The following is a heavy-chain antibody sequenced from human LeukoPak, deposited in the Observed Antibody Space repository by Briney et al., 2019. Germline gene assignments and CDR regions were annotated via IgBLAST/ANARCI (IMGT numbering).Heavy chain of an antibody. V-gene: IGHV1-2*02. CDR3: ASRKKNCGGDCLPFDY. D-gene: IGHD2-21*02. J-gene: IGHJ4*02. CDR2: INPNSGGT. Sequence: AASVKVSCKASGYTFTGYYMHWVRQAPGQGLEWMGWINPNSGGTNYAQKFQGRVTMTRDTSISTAYMELSRLRSDDTAVYYCASRKKNCGGDCLPFDYWGQGTLVTVSS. CDR1: GYTFTGYY.